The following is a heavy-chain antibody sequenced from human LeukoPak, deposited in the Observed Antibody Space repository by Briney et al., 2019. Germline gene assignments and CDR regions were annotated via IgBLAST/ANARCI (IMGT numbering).Heavy chain of an antibody. Sequence: PSETLSLTCTVSSGSISSNSYYWGWIRQLPGKGLEWIASFYFSGSTYYNPSLKSRVTIYVHTSKNQVSLNLNSVAAADTAVYYCARQSDYGFDYWGQGTLVTVSS. CDR2: FYFSGST. CDR1: SGSISSNSYY. V-gene: IGHV4-39*01. CDR3: ARQSDYGFDY. J-gene: IGHJ4*02. D-gene: IGHD4-17*01.